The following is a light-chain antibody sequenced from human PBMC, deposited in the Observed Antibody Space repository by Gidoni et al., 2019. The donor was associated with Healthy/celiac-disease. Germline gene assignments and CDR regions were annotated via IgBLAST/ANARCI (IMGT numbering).Light chain of an antibody. Sequence: AIRMTQSPSSFSASTGDRVTITCRASQGISSYLAWYQHKPGKAPKLLIYAASTLQSGVPSRFSGSGSGTDFTLTISCLQSEDFATYYCQQYYSYLYSFGQGTKLEIK. V-gene: IGKV1-8*01. CDR3: QQYYSYLYS. CDR2: AAS. CDR1: QGISSY. J-gene: IGKJ2*03.